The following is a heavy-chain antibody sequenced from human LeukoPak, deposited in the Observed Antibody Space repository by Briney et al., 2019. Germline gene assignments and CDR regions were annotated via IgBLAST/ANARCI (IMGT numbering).Heavy chain of an antibody. Sequence: APVKAFCKASGYTFTGYYMHWVRQAPGQGLEWMGWINPNSGGTNYAQKFQGRVTMTRDTSISTAYMELSRLRSDDTAVYYCARASRGSAMVENDYWGQGTQVTVSS. CDR3: ARASRGSAMVENDY. CDR1: GYTFTGYY. CDR2: INPNSGGT. V-gene: IGHV1-2*02. J-gene: IGHJ4*02. D-gene: IGHD5-18*01.